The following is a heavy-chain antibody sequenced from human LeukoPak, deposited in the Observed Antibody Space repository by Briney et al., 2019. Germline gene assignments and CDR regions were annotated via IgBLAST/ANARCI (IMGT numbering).Heavy chain of an antibody. J-gene: IGHJ4*02. V-gene: IGHV3-20*04. D-gene: IGHD1-26*01. Sequence: PGGSLRLSCAASGFTFDDYGMSWVRQAPGKGLGWVSGINWNGGSTGYADSVKGRFTISRDNAKNSLYLQMNSLRAEDTALYYCARSRRRELLRTYFDYWGQGTLVTVSS. CDR1: GFTFDDYG. CDR3: ARSRRRELLRTYFDY. CDR2: INWNGGST.